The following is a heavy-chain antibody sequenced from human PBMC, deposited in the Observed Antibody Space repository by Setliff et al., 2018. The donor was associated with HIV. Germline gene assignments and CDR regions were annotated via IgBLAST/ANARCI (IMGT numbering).Heavy chain of an antibody. V-gene: IGHV5-51*01. Sequence: GESLKISCQGSGYGFTSYWIGWVRQMPGKGLEWMGVIYGDGSDPRYSPSFQGQVTISVDKSINTAYLRWTSLKASDTALYYCARLQYHQSSDAFDIWGQGTMVTVSS. J-gene: IGHJ3*02. CDR1: GYGFTSYW. CDR2: IYGDGSDP. CDR3: ARLQYHQSSDAFDI.